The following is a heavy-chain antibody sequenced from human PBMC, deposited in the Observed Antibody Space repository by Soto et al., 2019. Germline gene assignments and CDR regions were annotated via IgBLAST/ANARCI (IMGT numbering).Heavy chain of an antibody. CDR1: GYSFTHYW. CDR3: ARQMDYYYYYGMDV. Sequence: GESLKISCKGSGYSFTHYWIGWVRQKPGKGLEWMGTIFPGDSDTRYSPSFQGQVTISADKSISTAYLQWSSLKASDTAMYYCARQMDYYYYYGMDVWGQGTTVTVSS. CDR2: IFPGDSDT. V-gene: IGHV5-51*01. J-gene: IGHJ6*02.